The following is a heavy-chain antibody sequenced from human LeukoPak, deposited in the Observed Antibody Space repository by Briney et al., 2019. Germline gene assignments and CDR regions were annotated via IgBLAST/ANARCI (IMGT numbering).Heavy chain of an antibody. V-gene: IGHV3-23*01. D-gene: IGHD5-12*01. CDR3: AKGGYDYAEIGYFDF. Sequence: GGSLRLSCAASGFRFTNYAMNWVRQAPGKGLEWVSVIIASSGSTFYADSVKGRFTISRDNSKNTLYLQMNSLRDEDTAVYYCAKGGYDYAEIGYFDFWGQGTLVTVSS. CDR1: GFRFTNYA. CDR2: IIASSGST. J-gene: IGHJ4*02.